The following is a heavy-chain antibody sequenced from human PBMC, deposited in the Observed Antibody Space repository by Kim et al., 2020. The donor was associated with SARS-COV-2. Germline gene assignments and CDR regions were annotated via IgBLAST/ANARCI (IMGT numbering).Heavy chain of an antibody. D-gene: IGHD2-21*02. CDR1: GASITVGEYY. CDR2: IYHSGST. Sequence: SETLSLTCTVSGASITVGEYYWSWIRQPPGKGPEWIGYIYHSGSTYYNSSVKSRATISVATSTNQFSLRLTSVTPADTAVYYCARLVRLYGGDGPPMDF. J-gene: IGHJ6*03. CDR3: ARLVRLYGGDGPPMDF. V-gene: IGHV4-30-4*01.